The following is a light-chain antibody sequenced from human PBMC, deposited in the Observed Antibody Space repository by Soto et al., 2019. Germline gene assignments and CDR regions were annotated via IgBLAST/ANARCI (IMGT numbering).Light chain of an antibody. CDR1: QSVSSS. J-gene: IGKJ1*01. Sequence: EMVLTQSPATLSLCPGERATLSCRASQSVSSSLAWYQQKPGQAPRLLIFGASIRDTGLPDRFSGGGSGTDFTLTISRLEPEDFAVYYCQQYGSSPGTFGQGTKVDIK. V-gene: IGKV3-20*01. CDR2: GAS. CDR3: QQYGSSPGT.